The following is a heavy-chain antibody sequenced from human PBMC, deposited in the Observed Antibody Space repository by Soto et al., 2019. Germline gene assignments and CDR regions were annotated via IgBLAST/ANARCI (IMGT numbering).Heavy chain of an antibody. D-gene: IGHD6-6*01. V-gene: IGHV1-18*01. CDR1: GYTVTSYG. J-gene: IGHJ6*02. CDR2: ISAYNGNT. CDR3: ARDHGWIAAHHADYYYYGMDV. Sequence: QVQLVQSGAEVKKPGTSVKVSCKASGYTVTSYGISWVRQAPGQGLEWMGWISAYNGNTNYAQKLQGRVTMTTDTSTSTAYMELRSLRSDDTAVYYCARDHGWIAAHHADYYYYGMDVWGQGTTVTVSS.